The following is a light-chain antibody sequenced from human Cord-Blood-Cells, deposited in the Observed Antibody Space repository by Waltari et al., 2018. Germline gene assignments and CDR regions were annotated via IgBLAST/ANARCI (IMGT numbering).Light chain of an antibody. V-gene: IGLV2-11*01. Sequence: VGGYNYVSWYQQHPGKAPKLMIYDVSKRPSGVPDRFSGSKSGNTASLTISGLQAEDEADYYCCSYAGSSWVFGGGTKLTVL. J-gene: IGLJ3*02. CDR1: VGGYNY. CDR3: CSYAGSSWV. CDR2: DVS.